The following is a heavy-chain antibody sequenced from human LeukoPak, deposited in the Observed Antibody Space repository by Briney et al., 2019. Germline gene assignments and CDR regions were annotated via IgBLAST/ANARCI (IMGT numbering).Heavy chain of an antibody. CDR1: GYSFTGYD. J-gene: IGHJ6*03. V-gene: IGHV1-2*02. CDR3: ARDPGSSYTSSWYDFYYMDV. Sequence: ASVKVSCKASGYSFTGYDINWVRQAPGQGLEWMGWINPDSGGTYYAQKFQGRVTMTRDTSISTAYMELSRLRSDDTAVYYCARDPGSSYTSSWYDFYYMDVWGKGTTVTISS. CDR2: INPDSGGT. D-gene: IGHD6-13*01.